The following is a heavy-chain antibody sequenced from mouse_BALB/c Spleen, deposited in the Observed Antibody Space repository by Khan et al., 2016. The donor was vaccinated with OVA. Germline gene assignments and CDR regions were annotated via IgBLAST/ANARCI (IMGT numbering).Heavy chain of an antibody. D-gene: IGHD1-1*01. J-gene: IGHJ4*01. Sequence: DLVKPGASVRLSCKASGYTFTSYWINWIKQRPGQGLEWIGHIAPGSGSSYYNQMFKGKATLTVDTSSTTAYIQLSSLSSVDSAVYFSATSNYYGNTLYAMDYWGQGTSVIVSS. V-gene: IGHV1S41*01. CDR1: GYTFTSYW. CDR2: IAPGSGSS. CDR3: ATSNYYGNTLYAMDY.